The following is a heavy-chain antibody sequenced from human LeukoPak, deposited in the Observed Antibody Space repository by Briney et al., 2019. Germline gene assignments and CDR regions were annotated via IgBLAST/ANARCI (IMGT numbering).Heavy chain of an antibody. J-gene: IGHJ1*01. D-gene: IGHD1-26*01. V-gene: IGHV3-23*01. Sequence: PGGSLRLSCAASGFTFSSYAMSWVRQAPGKGLEWVSAISGSGGSTYYADSVKGRFTISRDNSKNTLYLQMNSLRAEDAAVYYCAKVRGRSSEYFQHWGQGTLVTVSS. CDR1: GFTFSSYA. CDR3: AKVRGRSSEYFQH. CDR2: ISGSGGST.